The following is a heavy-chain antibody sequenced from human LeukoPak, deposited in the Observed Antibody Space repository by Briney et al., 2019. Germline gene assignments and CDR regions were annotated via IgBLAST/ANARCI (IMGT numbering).Heavy chain of an antibody. CDR2: MNPNSGNT. V-gene: IGHV1-8*01. CDR1: GYTFTSYD. Sequence: ASVKVSCKASGYTFTSYDINWVRQATGQGLEWMGWMNPNSGNTGYAQKFQGRVTMTRNTSISTAYMELSSLRSEDTAVYYCAKFGYSSSWSTRYYGMDVWGQGTTVTVSS. D-gene: IGHD6-13*01. CDR3: AKFGYSSSWSTRYYGMDV. J-gene: IGHJ6*02.